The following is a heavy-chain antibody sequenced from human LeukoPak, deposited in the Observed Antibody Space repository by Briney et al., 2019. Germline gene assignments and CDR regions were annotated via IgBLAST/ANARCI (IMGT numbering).Heavy chain of an antibody. J-gene: IGHJ4*02. Sequence: PSETLSLTCAVYGGSFSGYYWSWIRQPPGKGLEWIGEINHSGSTNYNPSLKSRVTISVDTSKNQFSLKLSSVTAADTAVYYCARGRARVYDSHALHKFDYWGQGTLVTVSS. CDR3: ARGRARVYDSHALHKFDY. CDR1: GGSFSGYY. V-gene: IGHV4-34*01. CDR2: INHSGST. D-gene: IGHD3-22*01.